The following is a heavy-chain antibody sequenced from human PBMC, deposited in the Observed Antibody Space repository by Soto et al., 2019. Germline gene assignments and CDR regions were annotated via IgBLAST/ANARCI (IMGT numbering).Heavy chain of an antibody. D-gene: IGHD2-8*01. CDR1: GFTFSSYA. Sequence: QTGGSLRLSCAASGFTFSSYAIHWVRQAPGKGLEWVAVISYDGSNKYYTDSVKGRFTISRDNSKNTLYLQMNSLRAEDTAVYYCARANGLVYGMDVWGQGTTVTVSS. CDR2: ISYDGSNK. J-gene: IGHJ6*02. V-gene: IGHV3-30-3*01. CDR3: ARANGLVYGMDV.